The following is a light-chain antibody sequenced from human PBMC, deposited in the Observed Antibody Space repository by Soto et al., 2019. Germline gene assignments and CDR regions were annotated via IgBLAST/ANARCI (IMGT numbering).Light chain of an antibody. CDR3: AAWDDSLSGHVV. Sequence: QSALTQPASVSGSPGQSITISCTGTSSDVGGYDLVSWHQQHPGKAPKLLIFSNNQRPSGVPDRFSGSKSGTSASLAISGLRSEDEADYYCAAWDDSLSGHVVFGGGTKLTVL. CDR1: SSDVGGYDL. V-gene: IGLV1-47*02. CDR2: SNN. J-gene: IGLJ2*01.